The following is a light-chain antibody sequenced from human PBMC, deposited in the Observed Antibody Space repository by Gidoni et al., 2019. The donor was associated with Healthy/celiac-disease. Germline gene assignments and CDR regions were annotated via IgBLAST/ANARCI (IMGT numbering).Light chain of an antibody. Sequence: EIVIPQSPATLSVSPGQRATLSCRAIQSVSNNLAWYHQKPGQAPRLLIYGEYNRATGIPARLSGSGSGTELTLTISSLQSEDFAVYYCEQYNNWHPLTFGGGTKVEIK. CDR1: QSVSNN. CDR2: GEY. V-gene: IGKV3D-15*01. CDR3: EQYNNWHPLT. J-gene: IGKJ4*01.